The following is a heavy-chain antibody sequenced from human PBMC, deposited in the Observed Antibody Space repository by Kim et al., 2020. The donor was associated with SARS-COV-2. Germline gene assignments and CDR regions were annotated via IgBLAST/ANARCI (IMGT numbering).Heavy chain of an antibody. D-gene: IGHD4-17*01. Sequence: SETLSLTCAVYGGSFSGYYWSWIRQPPGKGLEWIGEINHSGSTYYNPSLKSRVTISVDTSKNQFSLKLSSVTAADTAVYYCARGRGGTTVVTLGLGYYY. J-gene: IGHJ6*01. CDR1: GGSFSGYY. CDR3: ARGRGGTTVVTLGLGYYY. CDR2: INHSGST. V-gene: IGHV4-34*01.